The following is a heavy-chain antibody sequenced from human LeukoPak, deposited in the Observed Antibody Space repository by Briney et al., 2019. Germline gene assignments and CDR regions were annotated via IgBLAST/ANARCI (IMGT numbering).Heavy chain of an antibody. V-gene: IGHV1-69*06. CDR2: IIPIFGTT. J-gene: IGHJ3*02. Sequence: SVKVSCKASGGTFSSYAVNWVRQAPGQGLQWLGWIIPIFGTTDYAQRFQDRVTITADKSTGTVYLELSSLTSDDTAIYYCAKSATPGAFDTWGQGTMVTVSS. CDR3: AKSATPGAFDT. CDR1: GGTFSSYA. D-gene: IGHD3-10*01.